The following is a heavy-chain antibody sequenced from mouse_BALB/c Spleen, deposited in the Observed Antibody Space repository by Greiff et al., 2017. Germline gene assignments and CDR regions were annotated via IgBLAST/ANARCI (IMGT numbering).Heavy chain of an antibody. V-gene: IGHV3-6*02. J-gene: IGHJ1*01. CDR3: ARVGYGNAYWYFDV. CDR2: ISYDGSN. CDR1: GYSITSGYY. D-gene: IGHD2-1*01. Sequence: EVKLVESGPGLVKPSQSLSLTCSVTGYSITSGYYWNWIRQFPGNKLEWMGYISYDGSNNYNPSLKNRISITRDTSKNQFFLKLNSVTTEDTATYYCARVGYGNAYWYFDVWGAGTTVTVSS.